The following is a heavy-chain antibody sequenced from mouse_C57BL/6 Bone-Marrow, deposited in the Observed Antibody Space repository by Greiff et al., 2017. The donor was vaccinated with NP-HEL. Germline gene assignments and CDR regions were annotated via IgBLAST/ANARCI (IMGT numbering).Heavy chain of an antibody. D-gene: IGHD1-1*01. J-gene: IGHJ1*03. CDR1: GYTFTEYT. CDR3: ARHGDYCGSSYGYFDV. CDR2: FYPGSGSI. V-gene: IGHV1-62-2*01. Sequence: QVQLQQSGAELVKPGASVKLSCKASGYTFTEYTIHWVKQRSGQGLEWIGWFYPGSGSIKYNEKFKDKATLTADKSSSTVYMDLSRLTAEDSSVYFCARHGDYCGSSYGYFDVWGTGTTVTVSS.